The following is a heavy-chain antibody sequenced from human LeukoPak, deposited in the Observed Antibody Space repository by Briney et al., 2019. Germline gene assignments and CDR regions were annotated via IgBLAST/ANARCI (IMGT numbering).Heavy chain of an antibody. V-gene: IGHV1-2*02. CDR1: GYTFTGYY. D-gene: IGHD1-7*01. CDR2: INPNSGGT. J-gene: IGHJ4*02. Sequence: ASVKVSCKASGYTFTGYYMHWVRQAPGQGLEWMGWINPNSGGTNYAQKFQGRVTMTRDTPISTAYMELSRLRSDDTAVYYCARDLGSVTGTKCVDYWGQGTLVTVSS. CDR3: ARDLGSVTGTKCVDY.